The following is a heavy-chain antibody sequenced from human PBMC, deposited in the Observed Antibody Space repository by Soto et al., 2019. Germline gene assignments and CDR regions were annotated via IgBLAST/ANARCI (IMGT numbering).Heavy chain of an antibody. Sequence: GGSLRLSCAASGFTFSDYYMIWIRQAPGKGLEWVSYISSSGSTIYYADSVKGRFTISRDNAKNSLYLQMNSLRAEDTAVYYCARGRFLEWSHDAFDIWGQGTMVTVSS. V-gene: IGHV3-11*01. J-gene: IGHJ3*02. CDR1: GFTFSDYY. CDR3: ARGRFLEWSHDAFDI. D-gene: IGHD3-3*01. CDR2: ISSSGSTI.